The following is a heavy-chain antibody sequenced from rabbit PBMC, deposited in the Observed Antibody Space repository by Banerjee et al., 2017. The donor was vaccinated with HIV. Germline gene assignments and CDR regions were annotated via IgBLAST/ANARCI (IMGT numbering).Heavy chain of an antibody. J-gene: IGHJ4*01. V-gene: IGHV1S45*01. D-gene: IGHD1-1*01. CDR3: ARDTYASSAYVFYFNL. Sequence: QEQLEESGGDLVKPEGSLTLTCTASGFSFSSSYYMCWVRQAPGKGLEWIGCIYAGSSGVTYYASWAKGRFTISKTSSTTVTLQMTSLTAADTATYFCARDTYASSAYVFYFNLWVPGTLVTFS. CDR2: IYAGSSGVT. CDR1: GFSFSSSYY.